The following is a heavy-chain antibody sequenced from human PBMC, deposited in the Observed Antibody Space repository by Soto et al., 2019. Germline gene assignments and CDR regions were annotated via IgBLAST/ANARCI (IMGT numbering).Heavy chain of an antibody. CDR1: GFTFSSYG. D-gene: IGHD6-19*01. Sequence: PGGSLRLSCAASGFTFSSYGMHWVRQAPGKGLEWVAVIWYDGSNKYYADSVKGRLTISRDNSKNTLYLQMNSLRAEDTAVYYCAREGSGWQYAFDIWGQGTMVTVSS. J-gene: IGHJ3*02. V-gene: IGHV3-33*01. CDR3: AREGSGWQYAFDI. CDR2: IWYDGSNK.